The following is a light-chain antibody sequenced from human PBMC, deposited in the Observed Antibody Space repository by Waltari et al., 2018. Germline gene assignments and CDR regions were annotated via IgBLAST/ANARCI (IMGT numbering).Light chain of an antibody. Sequence: QSAPTQPASVSGSPGQSITISCTGTSSDVGGYDFVSWHQQYPGKAPKVMIYGVNNRPSGVSNRFSGSKSGNTASLISSGLQADDEADYYCSSYTTSGTLVFGTGTKVTVL. CDR1: SSDVGGYDF. V-gene: IGLV2-14*01. CDR2: GVN. J-gene: IGLJ1*01. CDR3: SSYTTSGTLV.